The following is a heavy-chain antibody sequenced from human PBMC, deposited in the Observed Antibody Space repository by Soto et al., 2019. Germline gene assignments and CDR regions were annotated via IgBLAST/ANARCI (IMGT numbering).Heavy chain of an antibody. J-gene: IGHJ2*01. V-gene: IGHV4-59*01. CDR3: ANFNWDFEL. CDR2: IYDTGST. Sequence: QVQLQESGPGLVKPSETLSLTCTVSGGSISSYYWSWIRPPPGKGLEWIGYIYDTGSTKYNPSLKSRVTISGDTSKNQFSLQLSSVTAADTAVYYCANFNWDFELWGRGTLVTVSS. CDR1: GGSISSYY.